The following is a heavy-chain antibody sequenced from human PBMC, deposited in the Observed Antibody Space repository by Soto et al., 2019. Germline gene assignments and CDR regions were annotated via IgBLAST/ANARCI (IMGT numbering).Heavy chain of an antibody. V-gene: IGHV1-8*01. J-gene: IGHJ4*02. CDR2: MNPNTGNA. CDR1: GFIFTSFD. CDR3: ARGRLMGTADS. D-gene: IGHD1-7*01. Sequence: QVQLVQSGAEVKEHGASVKVSCKASGFIFTSFDINWVRQATGQGLEWMGWMNPNTGNAGHEHKFQGRVTMTRNTSITTAYMELSNLTSEDTAVYYCARGRLMGTADSWGQGTLVTVSS.